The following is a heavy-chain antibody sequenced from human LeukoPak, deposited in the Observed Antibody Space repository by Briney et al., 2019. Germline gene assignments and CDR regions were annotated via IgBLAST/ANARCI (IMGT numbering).Heavy chain of an antibody. CDR3: AILVGVGYCSGGSCYEDAFDI. CDR1: GGTFSSYA. D-gene: IGHD2-15*01. CDR2: ISAYNGNT. J-gene: IGHJ3*02. Sequence: GSSVKVSCKASGGTFSSYAISWVRQAPGQGLEWMGWISAYNGNTNYAQKLQGRVTMTTDTSTSTAYMELRSLRSDDTAVYYCAILVGVGYCSGGSCYEDAFDIWGQGTMVTVSS. V-gene: IGHV1-18*01.